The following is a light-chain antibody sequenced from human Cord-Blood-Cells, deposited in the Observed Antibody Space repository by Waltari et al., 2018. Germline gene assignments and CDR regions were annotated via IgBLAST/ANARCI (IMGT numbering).Light chain of an antibody. CDR1: SSDAGGYNY. V-gene: IGLV2-14*01. CDR3: SSYTSSSTLV. CDR2: DVS. Sequence: QSAMTQPASVSGSPGQSTTIPCTGTSSDAGGYNYASWYQQHPGNAPELMIYDVSNRPSGVSNRFSGSKSGNTASLTISGLQAEDEADYYCSSYTSSSTLVFGGGTKLTVL. J-gene: IGLJ2*01.